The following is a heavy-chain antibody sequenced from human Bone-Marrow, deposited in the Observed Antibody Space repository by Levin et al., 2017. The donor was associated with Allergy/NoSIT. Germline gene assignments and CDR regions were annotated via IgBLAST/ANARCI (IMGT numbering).Heavy chain of an antibody. D-gene: IGHD5-18*01. J-gene: IGHJ4*02. CDR2: INAGNGNT. CDR1: GYTFTSYA. CDR3: ARGDLGIRPFDY. V-gene: IGHV1-3*01. Sequence: ASVKVSCKASGYTFTSYAMHWVRQAPGQRLEWMGWINAGNGNTKYSQKFQGRVTITRDTSASTAYMELSSLRSEDTAVYYCARGDLGIRPFDYWGQGTLVTVSS.